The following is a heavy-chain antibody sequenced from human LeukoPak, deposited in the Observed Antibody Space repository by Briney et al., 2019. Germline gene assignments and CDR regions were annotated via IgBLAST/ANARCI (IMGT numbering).Heavy chain of an antibody. V-gene: IGHV4-59*01. CDR2: ASDSGTT. D-gene: IGHD3/OR15-3a*01. CDR1: GASLNTYS. Sequence: PSETLSLTCTGSGASLNTYSWTWVRQPPGKGLEYIGYASDSGTTNYNPSLKSRVTVSVDRSKSQFSPRVTSVSAADTAVYYCARGLDRGNYYYMDVWGKGTTVIVSS. J-gene: IGHJ6*03. CDR3: ARGLDRGNYYYMDV.